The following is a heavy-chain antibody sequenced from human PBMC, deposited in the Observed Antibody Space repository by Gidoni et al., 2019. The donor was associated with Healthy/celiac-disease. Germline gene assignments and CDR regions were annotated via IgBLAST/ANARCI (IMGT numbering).Heavy chain of an antibody. CDR3: ARDWGGGDGAVEYFQH. V-gene: IGHV1-69*01. D-gene: IGHD2-21*02. CDR1: GGTFRSYA. CDR2: IIPSFGKE. J-gene: IGHJ1*01. Sequence: QVQLVQSGAEVTKPGSSVKVSCKASGGTFRSYAISWVRPAPGQGLEWMGGIIPSFGKENYAQKFQGRVTITADESTSTAYMELSSLRSEDTAVYYCARDWGGGDGAVEYFQHWGQGTLVTVSS.